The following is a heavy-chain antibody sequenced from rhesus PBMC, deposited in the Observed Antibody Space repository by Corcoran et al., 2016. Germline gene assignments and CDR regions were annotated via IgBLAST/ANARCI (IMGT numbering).Heavy chain of an antibody. CDR3: ARERDGADFDY. D-gene: IGHD3-34*01. J-gene: IGHJ4*01. CDR1: GGSLRRNY. CDR2: ISGSGGGT. Sequence: QLQLQESGPGLVNPSETLSLTCAVSGGSLRRNYWCWIRPPPGKGLEWIGRISGSGGGTDDNPPRKSRVNMSTDTSKNQFSLKLSSVTAADTAVYYCARERDGADFDYWGQGVLVTVSS. V-gene: IGHV4-173*01.